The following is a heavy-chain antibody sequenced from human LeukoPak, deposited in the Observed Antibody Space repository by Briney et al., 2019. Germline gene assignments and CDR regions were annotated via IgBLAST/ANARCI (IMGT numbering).Heavy chain of an antibody. Sequence: GGSLRLSRAASGCTFSSYGMHWVRQAPGKGLEWVAFIRYDGSNKYYADSVKCRFTISRDNSKNTLYLQMNSLRAEDTAVYYCAKERDTAMVTIDYWGQGTLVTVSS. D-gene: IGHD5-18*01. V-gene: IGHV3-30*02. J-gene: IGHJ4*02. CDR1: GCTFSSYG. CDR2: IRYDGSNK. CDR3: AKERDTAMVTIDY.